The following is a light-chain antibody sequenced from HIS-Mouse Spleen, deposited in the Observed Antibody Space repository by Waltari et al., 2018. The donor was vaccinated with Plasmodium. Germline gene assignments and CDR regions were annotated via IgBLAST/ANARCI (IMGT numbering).Light chain of an antibody. CDR3: QQYNSYWT. V-gene: IGKV1-5*03. CDR1: QNSSSW. Sequence: DIQMTQSPSTLSASVGDRVTSTFRASQNSSSWLAWYQQKPGKAPKLLIYKAASLERGVPSRFSGSGAGTEFTLTSSSLQPDDFATYYCQQYNSYWTFGQGTKVEIK. J-gene: IGKJ1*01. CDR2: KAA.